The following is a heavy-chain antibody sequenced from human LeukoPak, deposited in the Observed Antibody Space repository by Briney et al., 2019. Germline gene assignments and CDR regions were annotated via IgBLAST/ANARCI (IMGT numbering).Heavy chain of an antibody. CDR1: GFSSNSG. D-gene: IGHD2/OR15-2a*01. CDR3: AKDLNSRWSLDY. V-gene: IGHV3-30*18. CDR2: ISYDGSNA. Sequence: PGGSLRLSCGASGFSSNSGMYWVRQAPGKGLEWVAFISYDGSNAYYGDSVKGRFSISRDDSTNTLYLQMNSLRAEDTAVYYCAKDLNSRWSLDYWGQGTLVTVSS. J-gene: IGHJ4*02.